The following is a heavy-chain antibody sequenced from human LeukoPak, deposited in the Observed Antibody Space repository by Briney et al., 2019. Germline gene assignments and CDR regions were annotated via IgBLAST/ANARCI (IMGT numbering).Heavy chain of an antibody. CDR1: GGSFSGYY. V-gene: IGHV4-34*01. CDR3: ARRGYSYGYSNY. Sequence: SETLSLTCAVYGGSFSGYYWSWIRQPPGKELEWIGEINHSGSTNYNPSLKSRVTISVDTSKNQFSLKLSSVTAADTAVYYCARRGYSYGYSNYWGQGTLVTVSS. D-gene: IGHD5-18*01. CDR2: INHSGST. J-gene: IGHJ4*02.